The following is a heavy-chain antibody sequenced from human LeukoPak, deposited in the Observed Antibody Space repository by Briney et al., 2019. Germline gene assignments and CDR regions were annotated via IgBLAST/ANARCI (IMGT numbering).Heavy chain of an antibody. D-gene: IGHD6-13*01. CDR1: GGSFSGYY. Sequence: PSETLSLTCAVYGGSFSGYYWSWIRQPPGKGLEWIGEINHSGSTNYNPSLKSRVTISVDTSKNHFSLKLSSVTAADTAVYYCARRGVQGSRRSKPHQRGLGRFDPWGQGTLVTVSS. CDR3: ARRGVQGSRRSKPHQRGLGRFDP. CDR2: INHSGST. V-gene: IGHV4-34*01. J-gene: IGHJ5*02.